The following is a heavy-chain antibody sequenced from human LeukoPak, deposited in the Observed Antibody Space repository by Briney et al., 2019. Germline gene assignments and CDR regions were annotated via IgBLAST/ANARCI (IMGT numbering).Heavy chain of an antibody. J-gene: IGHJ5*02. CDR1: GGSISSYY. CDR3: ARGSITMVRGVIPHNWFDP. D-gene: IGHD3-10*01. V-gene: IGHV4-4*07. CDR2: IYTSGST. Sequence: SETLSLTCTVSGGSISSYYWSWIRQPAGKGLEWIGRIYTSGSTNYNPSLKSRVTMSVDTSKNQFSLKLSSVTAADTAVYYCARGSITMVRGVIPHNWFDPWGQGTLVTVSS.